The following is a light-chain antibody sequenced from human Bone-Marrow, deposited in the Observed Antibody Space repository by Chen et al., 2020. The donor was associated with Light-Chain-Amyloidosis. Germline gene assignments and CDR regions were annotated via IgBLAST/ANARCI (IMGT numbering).Light chain of an antibody. J-gene: IGKJ4*01. CDR3: QQYGTSPLT. Sequence: EIVLTQSPGTLSLSPGEGANLSCRASQTISSNYLTWYQQKFGQAPRLLIYGSSSRATGIPDRFTGSGSGTDITLTINRLEPDDFEMYYCQQYGTSPLTFGGGTKVEIK. V-gene: IGKV3-20*01. CDR2: GSS. CDR1: QTISSNY.